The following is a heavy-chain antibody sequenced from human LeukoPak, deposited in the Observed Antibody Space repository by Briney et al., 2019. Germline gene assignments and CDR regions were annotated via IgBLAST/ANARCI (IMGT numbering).Heavy chain of an antibody. J-gene: IGHJ6*03. CDR1: GFTFSGSA. Sequence: GGSLRLSCAASGFTFSGSAMHWVRQASGKGLEWVGRIRSKANSYATAYAASVKGRFTISRDDSKNTAYLQMNSLKTEDTAVYYCAKDKAARSPGYMDVWGKGTTVTVSS. CDR2: IRSKANSYAT. V-gene: IGHV3-73*01. CDR3: AKDKAARSPGYMDV. D-gene: IGHD6-6*01.